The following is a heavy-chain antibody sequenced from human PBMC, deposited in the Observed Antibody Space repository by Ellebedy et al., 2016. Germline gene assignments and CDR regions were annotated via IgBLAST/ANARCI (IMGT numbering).Heavy chain of an antibody. J-gene: IGHJ1*01. Sequence: GESLKISXKASGYTFTSYGISWVRQAPGQGLEWMGWISAYNGNTNYAQKLQGRVTMTTDTSTSTAYMELRSLRSDDTAVYYCARLLSSGRGGSSFQHWGQGTLVTVSS. CDR1: GYTFTSYG. CDR2: ISAYNGNT. D-gene: IGHD6-19*01. CDR3: ARLLSSGRGGSSFQH. V-gene: IGHV1-18*01.